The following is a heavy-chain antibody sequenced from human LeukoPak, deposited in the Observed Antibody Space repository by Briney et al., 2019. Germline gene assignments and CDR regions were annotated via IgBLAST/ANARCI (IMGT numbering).Heavy chain of an antibody. CDR2: IYYRGNT. D-gene: IGHD2-2*01. CDR3: ARGVVVPAAALKYYYYYYMDV. CDR1: GGSISNIDYY. J-gene: IGHJ6*03. Sequence: SETLSLTCTVSGGSISNIDYYWGCIRQPPGKGLEWIGSIYYRGNTYYNPSLKSRVSISIDTSKNQFSLKLSSVTAADTAVYYCARGVVVPAAALKYYYYYYMDVWGKGTTVTVSS. V-gene: IGHV4-39*07.